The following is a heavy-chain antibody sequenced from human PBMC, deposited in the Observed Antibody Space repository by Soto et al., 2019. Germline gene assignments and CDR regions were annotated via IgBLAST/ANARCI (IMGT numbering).Heavy chain of an antibody. CDR3: ASPPDTASDY. CDR1: GFTFRSYG. D-gene: IGHD5-18*01. CDR2: ISYDGSNK. V-gene: IGHV3-30*03. J-gene: IGHJ4*02. Sequence: QVQLVESGGGMVHPGGSLRLSCTASGFTFRSYGMHWVRQVPGKGLQWVAVISYDGSNKYYADSVKGRFTISRDNSKNTLYLQMNSLRAEDTAVYYCASPPDTASDYWGQGTLVTVSS.